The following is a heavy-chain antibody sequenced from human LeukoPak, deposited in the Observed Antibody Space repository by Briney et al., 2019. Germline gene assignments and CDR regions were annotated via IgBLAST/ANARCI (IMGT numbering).Heavy chain of an antibody. D-gene: IGHD5-18*01. CDR2: IYSGGVTT. J-gene: IGHJ4*02. CDR1: GFTFSSYA. CDR3: ARGTAMGLIYFDY. V-gene: IGHV3-23*03. Sequence: GGSLRLSCAASGFTFSSYAMNWVRQAPGKGLEWVSIIYSGGVTTYYADSVKGRFTISRDNSKNTLYLQMNSLRAEDTAVYYCARGTAMGLIYFDYWGQGTLVTVSS.